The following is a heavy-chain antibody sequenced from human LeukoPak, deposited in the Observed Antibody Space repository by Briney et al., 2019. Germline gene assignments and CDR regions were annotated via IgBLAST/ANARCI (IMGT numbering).Heavy chain of an antibody. D-gene: IGHD5-12*01. Sequence: GGSLRFSCAASGFTFNNYAMHWVRQTPGKGLEWVAVMSSDGGSTFYLDSVKGRFTISRDNSKSLLYLQMHSLRPEDTAIYGCPKDVREGYSINSPWGHFDYWGQGTLIAVSS. CDR3: PKDVREGYSINSPWGHFDY. CDR1: GFTFNNYA. J-gene: IGHJ4*02. V-gene: IGHV3-30*18. CDR2: MSSDGGST.